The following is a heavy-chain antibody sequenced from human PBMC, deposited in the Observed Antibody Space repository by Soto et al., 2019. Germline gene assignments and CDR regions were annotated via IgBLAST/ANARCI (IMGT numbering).Heavy chain of an antibody. V-gene: IGHV1-24*01. D-gene: IGHD3-16*01. Sequence: GASVKVSCKVAGHSLTDLSMHWVRQGPGRGLEWLGGFDPEEGEIIYAQNFQGRIRLTEDTSTDTAFMELNSLKSEDTAIYYCATTRTTYVYDFDSWGQETLVTVSS. CDR3: ATTRTTYVYDFDS. CDR1: GHSLTDLS. CDR2: FDPEEGEI. J-gene: IGHJ4*02.